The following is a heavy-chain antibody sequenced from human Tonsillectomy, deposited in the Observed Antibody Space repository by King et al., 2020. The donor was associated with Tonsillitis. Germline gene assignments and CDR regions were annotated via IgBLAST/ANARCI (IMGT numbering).Heavy chain of an antibody. CDR1: GYSFSNYW. D-gene: IGHD5-18*01. J-gene: IGHJ6*02. V-gene: IGHV5-51*01. Sequence: QLVQSGGEVKKPGESLKISCKGSGYSFSNYWIGWVRQMPGKGLEWMGIIYPGDFDIRYSPSFQGQVTISADQSTSTAYLQWSSLKASDTAMYYCARQVGYSYGDYYYGMDVWGQGTTVTVSS. CDR2: IYPGDFDI. CDR3: ARQVGYSYGDYYYGMDV.